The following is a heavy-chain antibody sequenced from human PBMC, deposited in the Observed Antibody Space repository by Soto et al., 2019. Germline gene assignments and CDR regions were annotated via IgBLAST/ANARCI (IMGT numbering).Heavy chain of an antibody. D-gene: IGHD6-19*01. CDR3: ARPREAGKYYYGVDV. Sequence: ESLKISCKGSGYSFTNYWIGWVRQMPGKGLEWMGIIYHGDSDTRYSPSFQGQVAISADKSISTAYLLWSSLKASDTAMYYCARPREAGKYYYGVDVWGQGTTVTVSS. CDR1: GYSFTNYW. J-gene: IGHJ6*02. CDR2: IYHGDSDT. V-gene: IGHV5-51*01.